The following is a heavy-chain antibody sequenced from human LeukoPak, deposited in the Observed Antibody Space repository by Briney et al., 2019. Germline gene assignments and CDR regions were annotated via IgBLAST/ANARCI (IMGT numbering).Heavy chain of an antibody. CDR2: IGSSGSAL. CDR1: GFTFSGYE. Sequence: GGSLRLSCTASGFTFSGYEMNWVRQAPGKGLEWVSYIGSSGSALYYADSVKRRFTISRDNAKNSLYLQLNSLRAEDTAVYYCARVGPNWNNFDYWGQGTLVTVSS. J-gene: IGHJ4*02. V-gene: IGHV3-48*03. CDR3: ARVGPNWNNFDY. D-gene: IGHD1/OR15-1a*01.